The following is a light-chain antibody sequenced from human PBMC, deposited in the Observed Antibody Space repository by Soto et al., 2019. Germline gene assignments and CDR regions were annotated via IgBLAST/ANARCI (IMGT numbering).Light chain of an antibody. V-gene: IGKV4-1*01. CDR3: QQYYSTPWT. CDR1: QSVLYSSNNKNY. Sequence: DIVMTQSPDSLAVSLGEWATINCKSSQSVLYSSNNKNYLAWYQQKPRQPPKLLIYWASTRESGVPDRFSGSGSGTDFTLTISSLQAEDVAVYYCQQYYSTPWTFGQGTKVEIK. CDR2: WAS. J-gene: IGKJ1*01.